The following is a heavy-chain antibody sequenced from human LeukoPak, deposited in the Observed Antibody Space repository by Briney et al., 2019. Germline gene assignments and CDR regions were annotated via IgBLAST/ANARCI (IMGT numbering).Heavy chain of an antibody. Sequence: PGGSLRLSCGASGFTFSSYWMHWVRQAPGKGLVWVSRINSDGSSTSYADSVKGRFTISRDNAKNTLYLQMNSLRAEDTAVYYCARVGNSGYFDYWGQGTLVTVSS. J-gene: IGHJ4*02. V-gene: IGHV3-74*01. CDR2: INSDGSST. CDR1: GFTFSSYW. D-gene: IGHD4-23*01. CDR3: ARVGNSGYFDY.